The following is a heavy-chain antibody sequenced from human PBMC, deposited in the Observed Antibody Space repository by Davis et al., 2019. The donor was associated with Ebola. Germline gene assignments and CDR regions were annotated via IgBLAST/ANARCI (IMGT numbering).Heavy chain of an antibody. CDR2: IIGGGGT. Sequence: SETLSLTCGVSGGSFWGYFWTWIRQSPGEGLEWLGEIIGGGGTTNYNPSLKSRVTISVDTSGNQFSLHLSSATAADTAVYYCARRGAWNSDVSTFYHDAFDIWGQGIMVTVSS. CDR1: GGSFWGYF. D-gene: IGHD1-7*01. CDR3: ARRGAWNSDVSTFYHDAFDI. V-gene: IGHV4-34*12. J-gene: IGHJ3*02.